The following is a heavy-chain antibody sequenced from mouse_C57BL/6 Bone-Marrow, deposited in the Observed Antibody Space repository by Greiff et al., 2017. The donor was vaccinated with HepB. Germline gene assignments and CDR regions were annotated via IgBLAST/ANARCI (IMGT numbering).Heavy chain of an antibody. V-gene: IGHV8-12*01. CDR1: GFSLSTSGMG. CDR3: ARKPLLYYYGSLYYAMDY. D-gene: IGHD1-1*01. CDR2: IYWDDDK. Sequence: QVTLKVSGPGILQSSQTLSLTCSFSGFSLSTSGMGVSWIRQPSGKGLGWLAHIYWDDDKRYNPSLKSRLTISKDTSRNQVFLKITSVDTADTATYYCARKPLLYYYGSLYYAMDYWGQGTSVTVSS. J-gene: IGHJ4*01.